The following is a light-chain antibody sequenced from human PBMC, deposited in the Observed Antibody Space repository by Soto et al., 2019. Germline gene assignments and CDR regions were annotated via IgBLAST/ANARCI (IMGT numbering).Light chain of an antibody. CDR1: QGISSC. CDR2: DAS. Sequence: SCRASQGISSCLAWYQQKPDQAPKPLIYDASSRPTGVPSRFSGSGSRTDFTLTISSLQPEDFATYYCQQYNSYPLTFGQGTQLEI. J-gene: IGKJ5*01. CDR3: QQYNSYPLT. V-gene: IGKV1D-16*01.